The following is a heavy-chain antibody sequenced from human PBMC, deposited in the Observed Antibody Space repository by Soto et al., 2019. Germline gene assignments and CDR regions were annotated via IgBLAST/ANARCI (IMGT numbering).Heavy chain of an antibody. CDR1: GFTFRSYG. J-gene: IGHJ6*02. D-gene: IGHD6-13*01. CDR3: TKDRSSTLDGMDV. V-gene: IGHV3-33*06. Sequence: SGGSLRLSCAASGFTFRSYGMHWVRQAPGKGLEWVAVIWYDGSNKYYADSVKGRFTISRDNSKNTLFLQLNSLRAEDTAVYYCTKDRSSTLDGMDVWGQGTTVTVSS. CDR2: IWYDGSNK.